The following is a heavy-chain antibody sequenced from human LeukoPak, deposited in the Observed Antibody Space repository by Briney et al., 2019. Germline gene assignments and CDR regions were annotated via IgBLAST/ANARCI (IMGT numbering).Heavy chain of an antibody. CDR3: ARGPHCSSTSCYSEYFHH. CDR1: GASISSGGYY. D-gene: IGHD2-2*01. CDR2: ISYSGSP. V-gene: IGHV4-31*03. J-gene: IGHJ1*01. Sequence: SETLSLTCTVSGASISSGGYYWSWIRQHPGKGLEWVGYISYSGSPYYNPSLKSRVTISVDTSRNQFSLKLSSVTAADTAVYYCARGPHCSSTSCYSEYFHHWGQGTLVTVSS.